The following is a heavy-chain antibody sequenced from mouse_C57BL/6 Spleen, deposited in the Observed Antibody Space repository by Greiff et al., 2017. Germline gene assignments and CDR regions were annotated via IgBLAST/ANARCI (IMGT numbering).Heavy chain of an antibody. CDR2: IDPNSGGT. J-gene: IGHJ2*01. CDR3: AITTVVATDY. Sequence: QVQLQQPGAELVKPGASVKLSCKASGYTFTSYWMHWVKQRPGRGLEWSGRIDPNSGGTKYNEKFKSKATLTVDKPSSTAYMQLSSLTSEDSAVYYCAITTVVATDYWGQGTTLTVSS. CDR1: GYTFTSYW. V-gene: IGHV1-72*01. D-gene: IGHD1-1*01.